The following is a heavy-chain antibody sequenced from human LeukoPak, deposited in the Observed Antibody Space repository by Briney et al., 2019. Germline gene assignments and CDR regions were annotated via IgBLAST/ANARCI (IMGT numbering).Heavy chain of an antibody. CDR3: ARDSSPVAGMGRF. D-gene: IGHD6-19*01. CDR1: GYTFTACG. CDR2: IYTYNGNA. Sequence: ASVKVSCKASGYTFTACGFSWVRQAPGQGLEWMGWIYTYNGNANYAQTFQGRVTLTSDTSTTTVYMELRNLTSDDTAVYYCARDSSPVAGMGRFWGQGSLVTVSS. J-gene: IGHJ1*01. V-gene: IGHV1-18*01.